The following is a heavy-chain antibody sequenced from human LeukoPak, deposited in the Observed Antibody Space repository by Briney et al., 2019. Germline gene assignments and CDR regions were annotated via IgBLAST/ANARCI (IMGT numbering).Heavy chain of an antibody. J-gene: IGHJ4*02. Sequence: ASVKVSCKASGYTFTSYGISWVRQAPGQGLEWMGWISAYNGNTNYAQKLQGRVTMTTDTSTSTAYMELRSLRSDDTAVYYCARDNLPYYYGSGSFDYWGQGTLVTVSS. D-gene: IGHD3-10*01. CDR1: GYTFTSYG. CDR3: ARDNLPYYYGSGSFDY. V-gene: IGHV1-18*01. CDR2: ISAYNGNT.